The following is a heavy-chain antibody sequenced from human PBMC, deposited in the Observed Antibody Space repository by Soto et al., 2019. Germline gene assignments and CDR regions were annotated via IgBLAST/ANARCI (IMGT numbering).Heavy chain of an antibody. CDR3: ARDPGLGSSYPPLDY. V-gene: IGHV1-18*04. J-gene: IGHJ4*01. D-gene: IGHD3-10*01. CDR1: GDTFTSYG. CDR2: ISPYNGKR. Sequence: ASVKVSCKASGDTFTSYGLSWVRRAPGQGLEWMGWISPYNGKRDESPKFQGRVSMTTDIFTNTAYMELSSLTSADSAIYYCARDPGLGSSYPPLDYWGQGSLVTVSS.